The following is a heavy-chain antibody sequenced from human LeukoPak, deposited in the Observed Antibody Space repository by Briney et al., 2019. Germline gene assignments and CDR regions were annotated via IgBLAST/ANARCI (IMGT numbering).Heavy chain of an antibody. Sequence: GGSLRLSCAASGFTFRNYGMHWVRQAPGEGLEWVALIWYDGSNQDYADSVRGRFTVSRDNSKNTLYLQMNSLRVEDTAVYYCATFRTTRYLENWGQGTLVTVSS. D-gene: IGHD1-26*01. V-gene: IGHV3-33*01. CDR1: GFTFRNYG. CDR2: IWYDGSNQ. CDR3: ATFRTTRYLEN. J-gene: IGHJ4*02.